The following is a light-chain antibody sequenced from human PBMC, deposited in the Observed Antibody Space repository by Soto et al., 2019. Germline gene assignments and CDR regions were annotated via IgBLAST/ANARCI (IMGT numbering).Light chain of an antibody. Sequence: QSVLTQPPSASGTPGQRVTISCSGSSSNIGSNAVNWYQQLPGTAPKLLIYSNTQRPSGVPDRFSGSKSGTSASLAISGLQSEDEADYYCATWDDSLTGVVFGGGTKLTVL. CDR1: SSNIGSNA. V-gene: IGLV1-44*01. J-gene: IGLJ2*01. CDR3: ATWDDSLTGVV. CDR2: SNT.